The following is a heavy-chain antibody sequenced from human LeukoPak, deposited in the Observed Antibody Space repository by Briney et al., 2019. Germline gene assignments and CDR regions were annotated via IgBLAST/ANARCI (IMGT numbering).Heavy chain of an antibody. V-gene: IGHV1-69*04. CDR2: IIPILGIA. D-gene: IGHD6-19*01. CDR3: ARPGRVGQWHYFDY. J-gene: IGHJ4*02. CDR1: GGTFSSYA. Sequence: SVKVSCKASGGTFSSYAISWVRQAPGQGLEWMGRIIPILGIANYAQKFQGRVTITADKSTSTAYMELSSLRSEDTAVYYCARPGRVGQWHYFDYWGQGTLVTVSS.